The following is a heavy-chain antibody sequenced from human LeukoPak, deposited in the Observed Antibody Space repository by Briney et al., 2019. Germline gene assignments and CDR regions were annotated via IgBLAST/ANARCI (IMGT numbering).Heavy chain of an antibody. Sequence: ASVKVSCKASGYTFTGYYMHWVRQAPGQGLEWMGWINPNSGGTNYAQKFQGRVTMTRDTSISTAYMELSRLRSDDTAVHYCARALRDIVVVPAADRSLYYYGMDVWGQGTTVTVSS. V-gene: IGHV1-2*02. J-gene: IGHJ6*02. CDR1: GYTFTGYY. CDR2: INPNSGGT. D-gene: IGHD2-2*01. CDR3: ARALRDIVVVPAADRSLYYYGMDV.